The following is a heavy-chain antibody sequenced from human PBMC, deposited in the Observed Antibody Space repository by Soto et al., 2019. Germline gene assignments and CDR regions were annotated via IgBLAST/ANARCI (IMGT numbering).Heavy chain of an antibody. CDR1: GGTLSDYA. CDR3: AVAAVREILTEQSSGMAV. D-gene: IGHD3-10*01. CDR2: VMPTVDSA. Sequence: QVQLVQSGAEVKNPGSSVKVSCKASGGTLSDYAVSWVRQARGQGLEWMGGVMPTVDSANYAQKFQGRPTTTAAESTSTANMELSSLTSDDAAIYYCAVAAVREILTEQSSGMAVWGQGTTVTVSS. J-gene: IGHJ6*02. V-gene: IGHV1-69*01.